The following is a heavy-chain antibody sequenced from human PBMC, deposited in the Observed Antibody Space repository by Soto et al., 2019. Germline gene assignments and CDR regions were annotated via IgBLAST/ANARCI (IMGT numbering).Heavy chain of an antibody. J-gene: IGHJ6*04. Sequence: EVQLVQSGAEVKKPGESLKISCKGSGYSFTSYWIGWVRQMPGKGLEWMGIIYPGDSDTRYSPSFQGQVTISADKSISTAYRQWSSLKASDTAMYYCARLFTPKTTVTTWGGTGGPRGLSMDVWGKGTTVTVSS. CDR3: ARLFTPKTTVTTWGGTGGPRGLSMDV. CDR1: GYSFTSYW. CDR2: IYPGDSDT. D-gene: IGHD4-17*01. V-gene: IGHV5-51*03.